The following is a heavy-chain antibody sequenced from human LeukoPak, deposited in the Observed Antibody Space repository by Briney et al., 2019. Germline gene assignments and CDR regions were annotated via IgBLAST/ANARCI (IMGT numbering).Heavy chain of an antibody. J-gene: IGHJ5*02. Sequence: SETLSLTCTVSGGSISSGGYYWSWIRQHPGKGLEWIGYIYYSGSTYYNPSLKSRVTISVDTSKNQFSLKLSSVTAADTAVYYCASSPMWGRNWFDPWGQGTLVTVPS. CDR1: GGSISSGGYY. V-gene: IGHV4-31*03. CDR3: ASSPMWGRNWFDP. D-gene: IGHD1-26*01. CDR2: IYYSGST.